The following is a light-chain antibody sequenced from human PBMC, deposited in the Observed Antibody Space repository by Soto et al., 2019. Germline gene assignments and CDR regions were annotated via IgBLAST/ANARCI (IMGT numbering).Light chain of an antibody. CDR2: YDS. CDR1: NVGSRS. V-gene: IGLV3-21*01. CDR3: QVWEATGDQVV. J-gene: IGLJ2*01. Sequence: SYELTQPPSVSVAPGETARISCGGNNVGSRSVHWYQQKTGQAPFLVIYYDSDRPSGIPERFSGSNSGNTATLIISRVEAGDEADYYCQVWEATGDQVVFGGGTKLPVL.